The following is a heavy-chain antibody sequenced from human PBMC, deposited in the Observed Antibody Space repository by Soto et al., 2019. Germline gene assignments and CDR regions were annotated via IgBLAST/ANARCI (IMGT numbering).Heavy chain of an antibody. CDR1: GFTFGTYA. CDR3: AKGAVPTTPVPLFDY. D-gene: IGHD1-1*01. V-gene: IGHV3-23*01. CDR2: ITDVGDPT. Sequence: GESLKISCAASGFTFGTYAMNWVRQAPGKGLEWVSTITDVGDPTYYADSVKGRFTISRDNSKNTLFLQMNSLRAEDTAVYYCAKGAVPTTPVPLFDYWGQGTLVTVSS. J-gene: IGHJ4*02.